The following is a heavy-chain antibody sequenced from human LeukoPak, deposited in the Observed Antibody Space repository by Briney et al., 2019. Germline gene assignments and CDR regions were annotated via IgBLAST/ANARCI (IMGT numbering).Heavy chain of an antibody. V-gene: IGHV3-21*01. Sequence: PGGSLRLSCAASGFTFSSYEMNWVRQAPGKGLEWVSSISSSSSYIYYADSVKGRFTISRDNAKNSLYLQMNSLRAEDTAVYYCARDGYYDSSGYKFDYWGQGTLVTVSS. J-gene: IGHJ4*02. CDR2: ISSSSSYI. D-gene: IGHD3-22*01. CDR3: ARDGYYDSSGYKFDY. CDR1: GFTFSSYE.